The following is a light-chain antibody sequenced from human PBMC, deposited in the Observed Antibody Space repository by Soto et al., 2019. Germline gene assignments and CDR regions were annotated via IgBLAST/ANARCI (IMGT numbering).Light chain of an antibody. CDR1: SSDVRDYNF. V-gene: IGLV2-14*03. Sequence: QSALTQPASVSGSPGQSITISCTGTSSDVRDYNFVSWYQQRPGKAPRLIISDVSDRPSGVSNRFSGSKSGDTASLTISGLQAEDEADYYCSSCPHSIDIVLFGGGTQLTVL. CDR3: SSCPHSIDIVL. J-gene: IGLJ2*01. CDR2: DVS.